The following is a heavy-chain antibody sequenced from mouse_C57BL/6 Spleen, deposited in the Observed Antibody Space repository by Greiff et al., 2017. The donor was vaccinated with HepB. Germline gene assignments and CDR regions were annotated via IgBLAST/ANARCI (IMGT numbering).Heavy chain of an antibody. D-gene: IGHD2-1*01. CDR3: TKGYGKGYAMDY. J-gene: IGHJ4*01. CDR2: IDPENGDT. V-gene: IGHV14-4*01. CDR1: GFNIKDDY. Sequence: EVQVVESGAELVRPGASVKLSCTASGFNIKDDYMHWVKQRPEQGLEWIGWIDPENGDTEYASKFQGKATITADTSSNTAYLQLSSLASEDTAVYYCTKGYGKGYAMDYWGQGTSVTVSS.